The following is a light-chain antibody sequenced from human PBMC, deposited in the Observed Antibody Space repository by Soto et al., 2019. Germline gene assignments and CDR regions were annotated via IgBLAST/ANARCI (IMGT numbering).Light chain of an antibody. CDR2: DVI. CDR3: SSYTSSNTWV. V-gene: IGLV2-14*01. CDR1: RGDVGGYNY. J-gene: IGLJ3*02. Sequence: QSALTQPASVSGSPGQSITISCTGSRGDVGGYNYVSWYQEHPGKAPKLMIYDVINRPSGVSNRFSGSKSGNTASLTISGLQAEDEADYYCSSYTSSNTWVFGGGTKLTVL.